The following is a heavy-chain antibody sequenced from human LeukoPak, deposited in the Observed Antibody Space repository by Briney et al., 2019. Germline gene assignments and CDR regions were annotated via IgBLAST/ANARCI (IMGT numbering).Heavy chain of an antibody. D-gene: IGHD1-1*01. CDR3: ARDPPGTTAFDL. CDR2: INPKSDGT. V-gene: IGHV1-2*02. J-gene: IGHJ3*01. CDR1: GYTFTSYG. Sequence: ASVKVSCKASGYTFTSYGISWVRQAPGQGLEWMGWINPKSDGTKYAQNFQGRVTMTRDTSISTAYMEVSRLTSDDTAMFYCARDPPGTTAFDLWGQGTMVTVSS.